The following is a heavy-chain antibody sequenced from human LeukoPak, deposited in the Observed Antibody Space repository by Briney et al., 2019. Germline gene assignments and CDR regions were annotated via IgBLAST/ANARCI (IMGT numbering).Heavy chain of an antibody. Sequence: PGGSLRLSCAASGFTFSDYYMSWIRQAPGKGLEWVSYISSSSSYTNYADSVKGRFTISRDNAKNSLYLQMNSLRAEDTAVYYCARRYYDSSGYWLDAFDIWGQGTIVTVSS. J-gene: IGHJ3*02. V-gene: IGHV3-11*03. D-gene: IGHD3-22*01. CDR3: ARRYYDSSGYWLDAFDI. CDR2: ISSSSSYT. CDR1: GFTFSDYY.